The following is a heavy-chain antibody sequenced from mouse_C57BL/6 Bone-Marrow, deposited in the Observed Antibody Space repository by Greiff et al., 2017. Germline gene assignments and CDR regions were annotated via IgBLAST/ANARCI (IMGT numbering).Heavy chain of an antibody. V-gene: IGHV5-17*01. Sequence: EVKVEESGGGLVKPGGSLKLSCAASGFTFSDYGMHWVRQAPEKGLEWVAYISSGSSTIYYADTVKGRFTISRDNAKNTLFLQMTSLRSEDTAMYYCARPYYYGSSLWFAYWGQGTLVTVSA. CDR2: ISSGSSTI. D-gene: IGHD1-1*01. CDR1: GFTFSDYG. CDR3: ARPYYYGSSLWFAY. J-gene: IGHJ3*01.